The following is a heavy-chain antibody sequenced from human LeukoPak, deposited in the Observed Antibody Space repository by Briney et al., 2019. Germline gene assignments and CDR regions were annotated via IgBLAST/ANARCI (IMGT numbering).Heavy chain of an antibody. Sequence: SQTLSLTCTVSGGSISSGDYYWGWIRQPPGKGLEWIGYIYYSGSTYYNPSLKSRVTISVDTSKNQFSLKLSSVTAADTAVYYCARESGENWFDPWGQGTLVTVSS. CDR3: ARESGENWFDP. CDR1: GGSISSGDYY. D-gene: IGHD2-21*01. J-gene: IGHJ5*02. V-gene: IGHV4-30-4*01. CDR2: IYYSGST.